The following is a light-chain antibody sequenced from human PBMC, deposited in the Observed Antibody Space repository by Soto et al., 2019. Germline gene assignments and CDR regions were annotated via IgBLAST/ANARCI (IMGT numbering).Light chain of an antibody. Sequence: QSALTQPASVSGSPGQSITISCTGTSSDVGGYNYVSWYQQHPGKAPKLIIYEVSNRPSGVSNRFSGSKSGNTASLTISGLQAEDEADCYCNSYTSTSTLVFGGGTKLTVL. CDR2: EVS. CDR3: NSYTSTSTLV. CDR1: SSDVGGYNY. J-gene: IGLJ2*01. V-gene: IGLV2-14*01.